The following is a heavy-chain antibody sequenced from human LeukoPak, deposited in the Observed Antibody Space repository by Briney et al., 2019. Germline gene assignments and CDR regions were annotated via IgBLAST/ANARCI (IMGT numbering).Heavy chain of an antibody. D-gene: IGHD2-2*01. Sequence: GGSLRLSXAASGFTFSDYYMSWIRQAPGKGLEWVTYISSSGSTIYYADSVKGRFTISRDNAKNSLYLQMNSLRAEDTAVYYCARTKRGYCSSTSCSDDWFDPWGQGTLVTVSS. J-gene: IGHJ5*02. CDR1: GFTFSDYY. CDR3: ARTKRGYCSSTSCSDDWFDP. V-gene: IGHV3-11*04. CDR2: ISSSGSTI.